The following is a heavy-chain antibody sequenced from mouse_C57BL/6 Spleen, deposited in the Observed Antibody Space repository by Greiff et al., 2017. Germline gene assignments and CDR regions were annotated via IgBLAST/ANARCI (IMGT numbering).Heavy chain of an antibody. CDR3: AGYYGSSEGDYAMDY. Sequence: VQLQQSGAELVKPGASVKISCKASGYAFSSYWMNWVKQRPGKGLEWIGQIYPGDGATNYNGKFKGKATLTADKSSSTAYMQLSSLTSEDSAVYFCAGYYGSSEGDYAMDYWGQGTSVTVSS. D-gene: IGHD1-1*01. CDR1: GYAFSSYW. CDR2: IYPGDGAT. V-gene: IGHV1-80*01. J-gene: IGHJ4*01.